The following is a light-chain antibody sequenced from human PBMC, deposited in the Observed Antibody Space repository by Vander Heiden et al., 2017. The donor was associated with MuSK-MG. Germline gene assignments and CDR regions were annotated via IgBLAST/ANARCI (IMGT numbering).Light chain of an antibody. J-gene: IGKJ4*01. CDR1: QTVLYSSNNKNY. Sequence: DVVMTQSPDSLAVSLGERATINCKSSQTVLYSSNNKNYLAWYQQKPGQPPKLLIYWASTRESGVPDRFSGSGSGTDFTLTISTLQAEDVAVYYCQQDDNTPLTFGGGTKVXIK. CDR3: QQDDNTPLT. V-gene: IGKV4-1*01. CDR2: WAS.